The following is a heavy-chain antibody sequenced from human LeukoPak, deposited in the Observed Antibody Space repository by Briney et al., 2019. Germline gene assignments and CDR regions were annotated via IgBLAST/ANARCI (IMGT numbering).Heavy chain of an antibody. CDR2: IYYSGST. J-gene: IGHJ6*03. CDR3: ARVREAYYYYMDV. V-gene: IGHV4-59*01. Sequence: SETLSLTCTVSGGSISSYSWNWIRQPPGKGLEWIGYIYYSGSTNYNPSLKSRVTISVDTSKNQFSLKLSSVTAADTAVYYCARVREAYYYYMDVWGKGTTVTVSS. CDR1: GGSISSYS.